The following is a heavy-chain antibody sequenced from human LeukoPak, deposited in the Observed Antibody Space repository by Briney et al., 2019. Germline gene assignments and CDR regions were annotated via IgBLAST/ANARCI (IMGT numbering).Heavy chain of an antibody. V-gene: IGHV3-7*01. J-gene: IGHJ4*02. D-gene: IGHD3-16*02. CDR3: ARFETLAVKSLDY. CDR2: LKQDGGET. CDR1: AFTSSSHW. Sequence: GGALSPSCPADAFTSSSHWMSWVRQPPGRLREGVAKLKQDGGETYYVDSMQGRLTISRDNAKNAMYIQMSVLRAEDTAVYYCARFETLAVKSLDYWGQGTLVSVSS.